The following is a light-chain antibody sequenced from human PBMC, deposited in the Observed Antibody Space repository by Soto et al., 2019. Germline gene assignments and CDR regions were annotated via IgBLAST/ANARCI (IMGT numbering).Light chain of an antibody. V-gene: IGKV3-15*01. Sequence: EIVMTQSPATLSVSPGERATLSCRASQSVGSNLAWYQQKPGQAPRLLIYGASTRATGIPARFSGSGSETEFTLTVSSLQSEDFAVYYCQQYNNWPPWTFGQGTKVEIK. CDR1: QSVGSN. J-gene: IGKJ1*01. CDR2: GAS. CDR3: QQYNNWPPWT.